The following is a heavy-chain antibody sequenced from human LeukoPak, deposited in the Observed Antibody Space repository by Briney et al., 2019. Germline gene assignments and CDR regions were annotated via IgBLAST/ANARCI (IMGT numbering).Heavy chain of an antibody. CDR2: MNPNSGNT. CDR1: GYTFTSYD. J-gene: IGHJ5*02. D-gene: IGHD2-2*02. CDR3: ARCRFGSTSCYKAFWFDP. Sequence: ASVKVSCKASGYTFTSYDINWVRQATGQGLEWMGWMNPNSGNTGYAQKFQGRVTITRNTSISTAYMELSSLRSEDTAVYYCARCRFGSTSCYKAFWFDPWGQRTLVTVSS. V-gene: IGHV1-8*03.